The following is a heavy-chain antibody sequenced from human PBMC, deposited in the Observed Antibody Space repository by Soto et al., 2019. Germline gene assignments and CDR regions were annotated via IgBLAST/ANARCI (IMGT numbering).Heavy chain of an antibody. J-gene: IGHJ6*02. CDR1: GGSISSYF. Sequence: ASETLSLTCTVSGGSISSYFCSWIRQPPGKGLEWIGYIYYSGNTNYSPSLKSRVTISVDTSKNQLSLKLTSVTAADTAVYFCARLSTNWHGEDMDVWGQGTTVTFSS. CDR2: IYYSGNT. D-gene: IGHD2-2*01. CDR3: ARLSTNWHGEDMDV. V-gene: IGHV4-59*01.